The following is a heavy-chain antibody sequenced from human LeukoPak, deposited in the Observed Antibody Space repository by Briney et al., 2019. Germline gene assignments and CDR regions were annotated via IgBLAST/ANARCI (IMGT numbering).Heavy chain of an antibody. CDR2: IWYDGSNK. V-gene: IGHV3-30*02. J-gene: IGHJ1*01. CDR1: GFTFSSYG. D-gene: IGHD6-13*01. CDR3: AKEPPIAAAGTEYFQH. Sequence: GGSLRLSCAASGFTFSSYGMHWVRQAPGKGLEWVGVIWYDGSNKYYADSVKGRFTISRDNSKNTLYVQMNSLRAEDTAVYYCAKEPPIAAAGTEYFQHWGQGTLVTVSS.